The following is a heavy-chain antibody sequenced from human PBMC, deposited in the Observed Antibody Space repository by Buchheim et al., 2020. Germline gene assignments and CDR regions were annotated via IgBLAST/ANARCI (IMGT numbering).Heavy chain of an antibody. CDR3: AKVQYDFWSGYYRGAFEI. CDR1: GFTFSSYA. Sequence: EVQLLESGGGLVQHGGSLRLSCAASGFTFSSYAMSWVRQAPGKGLEWVSAISGSGGSTYYEDSVKGRFIISRDNSKNTLYLQMNSLRAEDTAVYYCAKVQYDFWSGYYRGAFEIWGQGT. V-gene: IGHV3-23*01. D-gene: IGHD3-3*01. J-gene: IGHJ3*02. CDR2: ISGSGGST.